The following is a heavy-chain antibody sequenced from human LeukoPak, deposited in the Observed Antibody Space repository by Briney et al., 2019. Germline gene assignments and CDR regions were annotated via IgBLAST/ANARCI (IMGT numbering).Heavy chain of an antibody. CDR2: IYYSGST. J-gene: IGHJ6*03. CDR3: ARVGGGNYYYYYVDV. D-gene: IGHD2-15*01. V-gene: IGHV4-59*01. CDR1: GGSISSYY. Sequence: SETLSLTCTVSGGSISSYYWSWIRQPPGKGLEWIGYIYYSGSTNYNPSLKSRVTISVDTSKNQFSLKLSSVTAADTAVYYCARVGGGNYYYYYVDVWGKGTTVTVSS.